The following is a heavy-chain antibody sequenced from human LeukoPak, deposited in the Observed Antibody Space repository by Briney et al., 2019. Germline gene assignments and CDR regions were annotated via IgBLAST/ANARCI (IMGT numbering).Heavy chain of an antibody. V-gene: IGHV1-2*02. CDR1: GYTFTTYY. Sequence: ASVQVSCKASGYTFTTYYMHWVRQAPGQGLEWMGWINPNSGGTNYAQKFQGRVTMTRDTSISTVYMELSRLRSDDTAVYYCARDASWGFGDDAFDFWGQGTMVTVSS. D-gene: IGHD3-10*01. J-gene: IGHJ3*01. CDR2: INPNSGGT. CDR3: ARDASWGFGDDAFDF.